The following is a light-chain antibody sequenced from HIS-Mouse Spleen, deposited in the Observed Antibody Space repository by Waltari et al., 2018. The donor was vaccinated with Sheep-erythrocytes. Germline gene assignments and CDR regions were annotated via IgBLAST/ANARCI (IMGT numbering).Light chain of an antibody. V-gene: IGLV2-11*01. Sequence: QSALTQPRSVSGSPGQSVPISCTGTSSDVGGYNYFSWYQQHPGKAPKLMIYDVSKRPSGVPDRFSGSKSGNTASLTISGLQAEDEADYYCCSYAGSYNHVFGTGTKVTVL. CDR2: DVS. CDR3: CSYAGSYNHV. J-gene: IGLJ1*01. CDR1: SSDVGGYNY.